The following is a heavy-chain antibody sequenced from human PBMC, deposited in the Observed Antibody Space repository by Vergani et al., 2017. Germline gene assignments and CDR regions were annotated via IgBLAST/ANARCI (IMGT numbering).Heavy chain of an antibody. J-gene: IGHJ4*02. CDR3: ARDLLQYSSRVFDY. Sequence: EVQLVESGGGLVQPGGSLRLSCAASGFTFSYYYMSGVRQAPGKGLEWVSYISSSSSTIYYADSVKGRFTISRDNAKNSLYLQMNSLRAEDTAVYYCARDLLQYSSRVFDYWGQGTLVTVSS. D-gene: IGHD6-13*01. V-gene: IGHV3-48*01. CDR2: ISSSSSTI. CDR1: GFTFSYYY.